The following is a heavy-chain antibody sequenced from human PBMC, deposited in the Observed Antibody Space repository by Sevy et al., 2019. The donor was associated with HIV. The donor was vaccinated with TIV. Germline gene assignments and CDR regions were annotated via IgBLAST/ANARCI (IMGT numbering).Heavy chain of an antibody. Sequence: SETLSLTCIVSGGSIASSSYSWGWIRQPPGKGLEWIGNIFYSGNTYYNPSLKSRVTISVDTSKNQFSLKLSSVTAADTAVYYCARHYRWSQTAYYYYYLDVWGRDHGHRLL. J-gene: IGHJ6*03. D-gene: IGHD3-16*02. CDR2: IFYSGNT. CDR1: GGSIASSSYS. CDR3: ARHYRWSQTAYYYYYLDV. V-gene: IGHV4-39*01.